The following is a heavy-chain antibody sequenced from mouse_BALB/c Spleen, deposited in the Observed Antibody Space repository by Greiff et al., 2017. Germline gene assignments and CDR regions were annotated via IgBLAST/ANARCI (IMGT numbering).Heavy chain of an antibody. J-gene: IGHJ4*01. CDR1: GYTFTSYW. Sequence: LQQPGAELVRPGASVKLSCKASGYTFTSYWMNWVKQRPEQGLEWIGRIDPYDSETHYNQKFKDKAILTVDKSPSTAYMQPSSLTSEDSAVYYCARSGLLLRKGAMDYWGQGTSVTVSS. CDR2: IDPYDSET. V-gene: IGHV1-74*04. CDR3: ARSGLLLRKGAMDY. D-gene: IGHD1-1*01.